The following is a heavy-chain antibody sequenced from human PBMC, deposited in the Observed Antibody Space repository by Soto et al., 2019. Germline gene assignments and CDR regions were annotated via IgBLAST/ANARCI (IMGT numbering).Heavy chain of an antibody. V-gene: IGHV3-73*01. Sequence: GGSLRLSCAASGGPFSGSAMHWVRQASGKGLEWVGRIRSKANSYATAYAASVKGRFTISRDDSKNTAYLQMNSLKTEDTAVYYCAKDQYNGSPGKPDYWGQGTLVTVSS. J-gene: IGHJ4*02. D-gene: IGHD1-26*01. CDR2: IRSKANSYAT. CDR1: GGPFSGSA. CDR3: AKDQYNGSPGKPDY.